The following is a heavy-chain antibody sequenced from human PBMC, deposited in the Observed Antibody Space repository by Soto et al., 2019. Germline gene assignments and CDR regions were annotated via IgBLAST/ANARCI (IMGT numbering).Heavy chain of an antibody. CDR3: ARVLSAAEYYYYYMDV. CDR1: SGSISSSNW. CDR2: IYHSGST. Sequence: SETLSLTCAVSSGSISSSNWWSWVRHPPGKGLEWIGEIYHSGSTNYNPSLKSRVTISVDKSKNQFSLKLSSVTAADTAVYYCARVLSAAEYYYYYMDVWGKGTTVTVSS. J-gene: IGHJ6*03. V-gene: IGHV4-4*02. D-gene: IGHD2-2*01.